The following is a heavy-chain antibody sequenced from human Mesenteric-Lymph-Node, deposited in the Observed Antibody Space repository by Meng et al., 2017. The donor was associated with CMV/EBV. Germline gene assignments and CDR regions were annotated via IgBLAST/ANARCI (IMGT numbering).Heavy chain of an antibody. J-gene: IGHJ4*02. V-gene: IGHV4-34*01. CDR3: ARGSSYDILTGYFDY. D-gene: IGHD3-9*01. CDR1: GGSFSGYY. CDR2: INHSGST. Sequence: QVPLPQWGAGLLNTSEPLFVTWAVYGGSFSGYYWNWIRQSPEKGLEWIGEINHSGSTTYNPSFTSRIIISVDTSTNQISLNMSSVTAADTAVYYCARGSSYDILTGYFDYWGQGALVTVSS.